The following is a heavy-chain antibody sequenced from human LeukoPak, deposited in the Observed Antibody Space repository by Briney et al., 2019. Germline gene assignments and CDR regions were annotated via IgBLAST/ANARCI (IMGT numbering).Heavy chain of an antibody. V-gene: IGHV4-34*01. D-gene: IGHD3-22*01. Sequence: SETLSLTCAVSGGTFSGYDWSWIRQPPGKGLEWIAEINDSGGSNYNPSLMSRGIISVEESTNHFFLMLSSVITADTAVYYCARLRRAYYYDSRGSYPDYWGQGTLVTVSS. CDR1: GGTFSGYD. J-gene: IGHJ4*02. CDR3: ARLRRAYYYDSRGSYPDY. CDR2: INDSGGS.